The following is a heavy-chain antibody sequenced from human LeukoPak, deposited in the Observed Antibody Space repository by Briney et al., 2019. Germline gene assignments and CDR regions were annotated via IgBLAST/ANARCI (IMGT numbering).Heavy chain of an antibody. J-gene: IGHJ4*02. CDR1: GFTFSSYS. CDR3: ARDDLDYGDYAVDY. CDR2: ISSSSSTI. D-gene: IGHD4-17*01. Sequence: GGSLRLSCAASGFTFSSYSMSWVRQAPGKGLEWVSYISSSSSTIYYADSVKGRFTISRDNAKNSLYLQMNSLRAEDTAVYYCARDDLDYGDYAVDYWGQGTLVTVSS. V-gene: IGHV3-48*04.